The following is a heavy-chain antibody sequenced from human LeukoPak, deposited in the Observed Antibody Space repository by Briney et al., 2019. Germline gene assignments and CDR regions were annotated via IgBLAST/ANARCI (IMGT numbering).Heavy chain of an antibody. CDR1: GGSISSYY. CDR3: ARQGYYDSSGYYRDY. D-gene: IGHD3-22*01. CDR2: IYYSGST. V-gene: IGHV4-59*08. J-gene: IGHJ4*02. Sequence: SETLSLTCTDSGGSISSYYWSWIRQPPGKGLEWIGYIYYSGSTNYNPSLMSRVTISVDTSKNQFSLKLSSVTAADTAVYYCARQGYYDSSGYYRDYWGQGTLVTVSS.